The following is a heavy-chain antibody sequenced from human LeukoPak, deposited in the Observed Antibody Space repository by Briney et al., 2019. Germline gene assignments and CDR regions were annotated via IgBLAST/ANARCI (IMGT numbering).Heavy chain of an antibody. CDR3: AKDLLFPKFGSES. CDR1: GFIFTRYA. J-gene: IGHJ5*02. D-gene: IGHD2-21*02. Sequence: GGSLRLSCAASGFIFTRYALSWVRQAPGKGLEWVSAISISGDGTYYADSVKGRFTISRDNSRNMLFLQMNSLTTEDTAVYYCAKDLLFPKFGSESWGQGTLVTVSS. V-gene: IGHV3-23*01. CDR2: ISISGDGT.